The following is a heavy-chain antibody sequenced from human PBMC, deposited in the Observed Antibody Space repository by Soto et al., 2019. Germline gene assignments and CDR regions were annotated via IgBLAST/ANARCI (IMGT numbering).Heavy chain of an antibody. J-gene: IGHJ6*02. Sequence: PGGSLRLSCAASGFTFSSYAMSWVRQAPGKGLEWVSAISGSGGSTYYADSVKGRFTISRDNSKNTLYLQMNSLRVEDTAVYYCAKDRSIVVVVAAYGMDVWGQGTTVTVSS. CDR2: ISGSGGST. CDR1: GFTFSSYA. D-gene: IGHD2-15*01. V-gene: IGHV3-23*01. CDR3: AKDRSIVVVVAAYGMDV.